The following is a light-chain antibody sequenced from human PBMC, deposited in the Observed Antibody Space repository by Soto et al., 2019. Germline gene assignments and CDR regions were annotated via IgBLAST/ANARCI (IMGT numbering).Light chain of an antibody. CDR1: QSVSSSY. V-gene: IGKV3-20*01. Sequence: EIVLTQSPGTLSLSPGERATLSCRASQSVSSSYLAWYQQKPGQAPRLLIYGASSRATGIPDRFSGSGSGTDFTLTISRQEPEDFAVYYCQQYGSSPRVTFGQGTRLEIK. CDR2: GAS. J-gene: IGKJ5*01. CDR3: QQYGSSPRVT.